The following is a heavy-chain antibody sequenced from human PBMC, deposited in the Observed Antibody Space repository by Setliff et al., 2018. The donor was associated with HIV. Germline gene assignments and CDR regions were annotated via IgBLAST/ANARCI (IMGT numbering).Heavy chain of an antibody. V-gene: IGHV3-9*01. J-gene: IGHJ4*02. CDR2: TGWSGSTA. D-gene: IGHD3-3*01. CDR3: AKEGPWGTIFGGFFDS. Sequence: PGGSLRLSCRVSGFIFKDYAMHWVRQAPGKGLEWVASTGWSGSTAEYADAVRGRFTISRDNAKASLYLQMDSLRLEDTALYYCAKEGPWGTIFGGFFDSWGQGIRVTVSS. CDR1: GFIFKDYA.